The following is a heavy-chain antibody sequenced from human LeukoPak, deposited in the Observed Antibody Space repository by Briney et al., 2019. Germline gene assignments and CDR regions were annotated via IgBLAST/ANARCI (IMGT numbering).Heavy chain of an antibody. Sequence: SETLSLTCTVSSVSISSGDDYWSWIRQPPGKGLEWIGYIYYSGSTYYNPSLKSRVTISVDTSKNQFSLKLSSVTAADTAVYYCAGRQRGLFDYWGQGTLVTVSS. CDR1: SVSISSGDDY. CDR3: AGRQRGLFDY. J-gene: IGHJ4*02. V-gene: IGHV4-30-4*01. CDR2: IYYSGST. D-gene: IGHD5-18*01.